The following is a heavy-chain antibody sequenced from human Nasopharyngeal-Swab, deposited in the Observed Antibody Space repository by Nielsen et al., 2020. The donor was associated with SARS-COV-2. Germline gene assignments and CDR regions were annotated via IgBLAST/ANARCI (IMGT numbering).Heavy chain of an antibody. D-gene: IGHD6-13*01. J-gene: IGHJ4*02. V-gene: IGHV4-39*01. CDR3: ATLSSSWYEYYFDY. CDR2: IYYGGST. CDR1: GGSISSSTYY. Sequence: SETLSLTCTVSGGSISSSTYYWAWIRQPPGKGLEWIGSIYYGGSTYYNPSLKSRVTISVDTSKNQFSLKLSSVTAADTAVYYCATLSSSWYEYYFDYWDQGTLVTVSS.